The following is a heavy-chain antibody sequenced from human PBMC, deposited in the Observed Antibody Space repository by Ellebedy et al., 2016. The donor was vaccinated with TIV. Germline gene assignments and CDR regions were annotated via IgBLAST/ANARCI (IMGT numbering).Heavy chain of an antibody. D-gene: IGHD7-27*01. CDR1: GFTFSSYA. Sequence: PGGSLRLSCAASGFTFSSYAIHWVRQAPGKGLEWVAVIWYDGSNKYYADSVKGRFTISRDNSKNTLYLQMNSLRAEDTAVYYCARAFTGDGIAYFDYWGQGTLVTVSA. V-gene: IGHV3-33*01. CDR3: ARAFTGDGIAYFDY. J-gene: IGHJ4*02. CDR2: IWYDGSNK.